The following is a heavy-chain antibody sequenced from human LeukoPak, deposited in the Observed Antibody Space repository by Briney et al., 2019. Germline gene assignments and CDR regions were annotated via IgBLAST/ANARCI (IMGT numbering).Heavy chain of an antibody. D-gene: IGHD6-13*01. CDR1: GYTFTNYY. J-gene: IGHJ4*02. CDR2: INPNGGST. V-gene: IGHV1-46*01. CDR3: ATEGIAAAGTCFDY. Sequence: ASVKVSCKASGYTFTNYYMHWVRQAPGQGLEWMGIINPNGGSTIYAQKFQGRITMTRDMSTSTVYMELSRLRSDDTAVYYCATEGIAAAGTCFDYWGQGTLVTVSS.